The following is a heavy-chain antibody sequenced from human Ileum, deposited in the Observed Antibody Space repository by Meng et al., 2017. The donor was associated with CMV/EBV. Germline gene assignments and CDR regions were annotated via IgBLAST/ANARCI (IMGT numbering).Heavy chain of an antibody. CDR3: ARDLTNKWFYY. CDR2: MYFSGIA. J-gene: IGHJ4*02. CDR1: GDPISSGGHS. Sequence: QLQESGPGLVKPAETLSLTCTASGDPISSGGHSWAWFRQPPGKRLEWIGSMYFSGIADYNPSLKSRVTISLHATQKQFSLRLTSVTAADSAVYFCARDLTNKWFYYWGQGTLVTVSS. V-gene: IGHV4-39*07. D-gene: IGHD1-26*01.